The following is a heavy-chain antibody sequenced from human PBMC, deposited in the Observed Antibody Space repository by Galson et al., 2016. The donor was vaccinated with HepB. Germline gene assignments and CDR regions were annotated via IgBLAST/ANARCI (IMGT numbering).Heavy chain of an antibody. Sequence: SVKVSCKASGYTFTSYAMHWVRQAPGQRLEWMGWINAGNGNTKYSQKFQGRVTITRATSASTAYMELRSLRSEDTAVYYCARDSGSPNWFDPWGQGTLVTVAS. CDR1: GYTFTSYA. CDR3: ARDSGSPNWFDP. CDR2: INAGNGNT. J-gene: IGHJ5*02. D-gene: IGHD1-26*01. V-gene: IGHV1-3*01.